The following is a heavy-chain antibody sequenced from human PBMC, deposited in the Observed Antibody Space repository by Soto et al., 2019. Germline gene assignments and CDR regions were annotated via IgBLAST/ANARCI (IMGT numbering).Heavy chain of an antibody. CDR1: GFTFSSYA. Sequence: QVQLVESGGGVVQPGRSLRLSCAASGFTFSSYAMHWVRQAPGKGLEWVAVISYDGSNKYYADSVKGRFTISRDNSKNTRYLQMHSLRAEDTAVYYCARGREQLVLDYFDYWGQGTLVTVSS. V-gene: IGHV3-30-3*01. D-gene: IGHD6-6*01. J-gene: IGHJ4*02. CDR2: ISYDGSNK. CDR3: ARGREQLVLDYFDY.